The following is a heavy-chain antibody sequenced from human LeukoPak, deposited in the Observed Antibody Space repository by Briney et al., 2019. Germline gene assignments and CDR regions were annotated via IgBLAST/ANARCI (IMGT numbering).Heavy chain of an antibody. D-gene: IGHD2-2*02. CDR2: IYSGGTT. V-gene: IGHV3-30*14. J-gene: IGHJ4*02. Sequence: GRSLRLSCAASGFTFSSYAMHWVRQAPGKGLEWVAVIYSGGTTSYADSVRGRFTISRDNSKNTLYLQMNSLSAEDTGLYYCVRDNTQGSFDYWGQGALVTVSS. CDR1: GFTFSSYA. CDR3: VRDNTQGSFDY.